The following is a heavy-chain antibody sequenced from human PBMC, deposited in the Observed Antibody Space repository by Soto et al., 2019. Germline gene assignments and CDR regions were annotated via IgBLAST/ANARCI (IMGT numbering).Heavy chain of an antibody. V-gene: IGHV5-51*01. D-gene: IGHD2-2*01. CDR2: IYPGDSDT. CDR3: TRRYCSSKDCPDDALDI. J-gene: IGHJ3*02. Sequence: GESLKISCKGSGYSFTKYWIGWVRQISWKGLEWMGIIYPGDSDTRYSPSFQGLVTISADRSISTTYLQWSSLKASDTAMYYCTRRYCSSKDCPDDALDIWGQGTMVTVSS. CDR1: GYSFTKYW.